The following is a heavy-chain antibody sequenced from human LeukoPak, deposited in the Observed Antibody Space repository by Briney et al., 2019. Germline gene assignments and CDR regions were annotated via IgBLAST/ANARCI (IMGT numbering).Heavy chain of an antibody. CDR2: FYYSGST. Sequence: SETLSLTCTVSGGSISSSSYYWGWIRQPPGKGLEWIGSFYYSGSTYYNPSLKSRVTISVDTSKNQFSLKLSSVTAADTAVYYCAREDTYYYYMDVWGKGTTVTVSS. CDR1: GGSISSSSYY. V-gene: IGHV4-39*07. J-gene: IGHJ6*03. CDR3: AREDTYYYYMDV. D-gene: IGHD5-18*01.